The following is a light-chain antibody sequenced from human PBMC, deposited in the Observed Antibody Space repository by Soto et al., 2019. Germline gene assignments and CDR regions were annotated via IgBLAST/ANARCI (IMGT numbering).Light chain of an antibody. V-gene: IGKV1-5*03. Sequence: DIQMTQSPSTLSASVGDRVTITCRASQSISYWLAWYQQKPGKAPNLLIYKASSLESGVPSRFSGSGSGTESTLTTSRLQTDDFATYYCEQYNNYWTFGQGTKVEIK. CDR3: EQYNNYWT. CDR1: QSISYW. CDR2: KAS. J-gene: IGKJ1*01.